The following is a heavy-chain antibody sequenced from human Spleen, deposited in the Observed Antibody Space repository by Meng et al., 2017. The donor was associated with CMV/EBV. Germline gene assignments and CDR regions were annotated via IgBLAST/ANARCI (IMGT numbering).Heavy chain of an antibody. J-gene: IGHJ6*02. CDR1: GFTFSNYW. CDR3: ARDPEESGLDV. CDR2: IKQDGSEE. D-gene: IGHD3-10*01. Sequence: GGSLRLSCVASGFTFSNYWMSWVRQAPGKGLEWVANIKQDGSEEYYVDSVKGRFTISRDNAKNSLYRQMNSLRAEDTAVYYCARDPEESGLDVWGQGTTVTVSS. V-gene: IGHV3-7*01.